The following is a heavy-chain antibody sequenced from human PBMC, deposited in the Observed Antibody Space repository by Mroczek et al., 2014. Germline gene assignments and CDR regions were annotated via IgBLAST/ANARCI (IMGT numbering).Heavy chain of an antibody. CDR3: ARGESIFGDRSHAEYFQH. CDR1: GGSFSGYY. D-gene: IGHD3-3*01. CDR2: INHSGST. J-gene: IGHJ1*01. Sequence: QVQLQQWGAGLLKPSETLSLTCAVYGGSFSGYYWSWIRQPPGKGLEWIGEINHSGSTNYNPSLKSRVTISVDTSKNQFSLKLSSVTAADTAVYYCARGESIFGDRSHAEYFQHWGQGTLVTVSS. V-gene: IGHV4-34*01.